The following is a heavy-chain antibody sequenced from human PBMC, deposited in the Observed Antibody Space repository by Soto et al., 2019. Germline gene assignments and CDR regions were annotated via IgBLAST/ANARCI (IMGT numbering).Heavy chain of an antibody. J-gene: IGHJ4*02. CDR1: GGTFSSYA. CDR3: ARVSSNYYGSGSYGY. D-gene: IGHD3-10*01. Sequence: SVKVSCKASGGTFSSYAISWVRQAPGQGLEWMGGIIPIFGTANYAQKFQGRVTITADESTSTAYMELSSLRSEDTAVYYCARVSSNYYGSGSYGYWGQGTLVTVSS. V-gene: IGHV1-69*13. CDR2: IIPIFGTA.